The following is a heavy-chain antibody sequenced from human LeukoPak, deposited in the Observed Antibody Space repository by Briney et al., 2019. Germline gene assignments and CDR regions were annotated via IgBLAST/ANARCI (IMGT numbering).Heavy chain of an antibody. J-gene: IGHJ4*02. D-gene: IGHD1-1*01. CDR3: ARVAKERVGGVYYFDY. Sequence: GGSLRLSCAASGFTFSDYYMHWVRQATGKGLEWVSAIGTASDTYYTGFVKGRFTISRENAKNSLYLQMNSLRAGDTAVYYCARVAKERVGGVYYFDYWGQGTLVTVYS. CDR1: GFTFSDYY. V-gene: IGHV3-13*01. CDR2: IGTASDT.